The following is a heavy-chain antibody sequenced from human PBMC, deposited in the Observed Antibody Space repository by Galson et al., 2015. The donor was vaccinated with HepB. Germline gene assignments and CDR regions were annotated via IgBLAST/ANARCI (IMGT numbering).Heavy chain of an antibody. Sequence: SLRLSCAASGFTFSNDWMCWVRQAPGKGLEWVGRIKSKTDGGTTDYAAPVKGRFTISRDDSNNTLCLQMHSLKTEYTAVYYCTTGVDYWGQGTLVTVSS. J-gene: IGHJ4*02. CDR2: IKSKTDGGTT. CDR1: GFTFSNDW. CDR3: TTGVDY. V-gene: IGHV3-15*01.